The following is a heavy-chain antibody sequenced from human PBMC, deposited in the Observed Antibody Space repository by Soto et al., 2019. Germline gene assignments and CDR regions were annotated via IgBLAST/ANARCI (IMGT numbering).Heavy chain of an antibody. D-gene: IGHD4-4*01. CDR1: GFTFSSYG. CDR2: IWYDGSNK. V-gene: IGHV3-33*01. CDR3: AREYTVTTSYYYYGMDV. J-gene: IGHJ6*02. Sequence: QVQLVESGGGVVQPGRSLRLSCAASGFTFSSYGMHWVRQAPGKGLEWVAVIWYDGSNKYYADSVKGRFTISRDNSKNTLYLQMNSLRAEDTAVYYCAREYTVTTSYYYYGMDVWGQGTTVTGSS.